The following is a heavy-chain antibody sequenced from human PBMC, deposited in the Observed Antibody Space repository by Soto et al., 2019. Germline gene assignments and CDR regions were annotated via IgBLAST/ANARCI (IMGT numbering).Heavy chain of an antibody. Sequence: QVQLVQSGAEVKKPGSSVKVSCKASGGTFSSYAISWVRQAPGQGLEWMGGIIPIFGTANYAQKVQGRVRITAYESTSTAYMELSSLRSEDTAVYYCARESRYCSGGSCYFLPGIDYWGQGTLVTVSS. J-gene: IGHJ4*02. V-gene: IGHV1-69*12. CDR1: GGTFSSYA. CDR2: IIPIFGTA. D-gene: IGHD2-15*01. CDR3: ARESRYCSGGSCYFLPGIDY.